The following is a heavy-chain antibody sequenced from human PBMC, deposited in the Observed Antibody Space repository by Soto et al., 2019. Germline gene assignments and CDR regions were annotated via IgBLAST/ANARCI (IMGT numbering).Heavy chain of an antibody. D-gene: IGHD3-10*01. V-gene: IGHV4-34*01. CDR2: IYESGST. Sequence: SETLSLTCAVYGESLNYYYWSWIRQSPGQGLEWIGEIYESGSTNYNPSLKSRATISADTSKNQFSLKLSSVTAADTAVYYCARGIRGTTASYYFDYWGQGTLVTVSS. CDR3: ARGIRGTTASYYFDY. CDR1: GESLNYYY. J-gene: IGHJ4*02.